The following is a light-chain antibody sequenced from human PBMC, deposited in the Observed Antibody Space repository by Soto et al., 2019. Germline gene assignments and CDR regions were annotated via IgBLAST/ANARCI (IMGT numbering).Light chain of an antibody. J-gene: IGLJ1*01. V-gene: IGLV7-46*01. Sequence: QAVVTQEPSLTVSPGGTVTLTCGSSTGAVTNGHYPYWFQQKPGQAPRTLIYDTTNRHSWTPARFSGSLLGGKAALTLSGAQPEDEAECYCLLSYNGPYGFGTGTKVTVL. CDR1: TGAVTNGHY. CDR2: DTT. CDR3: LLSYNGPYG.